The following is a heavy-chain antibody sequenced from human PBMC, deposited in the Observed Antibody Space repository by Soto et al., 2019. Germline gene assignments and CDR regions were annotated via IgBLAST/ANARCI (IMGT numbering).Heavy chain of an antibody. CDR3: ARGSYYDFWSGYYTEYYYGMDV. CDR2: ISSSGSTI. V-gene: IGHV3-11*01. Sequence: GGSLRLSCAAFGFTFSDYYMSWIRQAPGKGLEWVSYISSSGSTIYYADSVKGRFTISRDNAKNSLYLQMNSLRAEDTAVYYCARGSYYDFWSGYYTEYYYGMDVWGQGTTVTVSS. D-gene: IGHD3-3*01. CDR1: GFTFSDYY. J-gene: IGHJ6*02.